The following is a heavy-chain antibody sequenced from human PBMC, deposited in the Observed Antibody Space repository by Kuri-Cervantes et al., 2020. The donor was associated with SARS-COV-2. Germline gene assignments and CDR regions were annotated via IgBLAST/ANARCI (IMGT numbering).Heavy chain of an antibody. CDR2: ISPYNGNE. Sequence: SVKVSCKASGYTFVIYGITWVRQAPGQGLEWMGWISPYNGNENYAQKFQGRVNMTTDTSANTTYIELRSLRSDDTAVYYCAGDSALALFGVVIQNSNYHGMDVWGQGTTVTVSS. CDR3: AGDSALALFGVVIQNSNYHGMDV. D-gene: IGHD3-3*01. CDR1: GYTFVIYG. V-gene: IGHV1-18*01. J-gene: IGHJ6*02.